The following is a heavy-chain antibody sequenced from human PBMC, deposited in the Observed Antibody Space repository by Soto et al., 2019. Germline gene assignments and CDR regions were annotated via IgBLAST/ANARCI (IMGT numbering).Heavy chain of an antibody. V-gene: IGHV3-43D*04. J-gene: IGHJ6*02. Sequence: GGSLRLSXTASGFTFDDYAMHWVRQAPGKGLEWVSLISWDGGSTYYADSVKGRFTISRGNSKNSLYLQMNSLRAEDTALYYCAKVHFFGVVTPYGMDVWGQGTTVTVSS. CDR3: AKVHFFGVVTPYGMDV. CDR2: ISWDGGST. D-gene: IGHD3-3*01. CDR1: GFTFDDYA.